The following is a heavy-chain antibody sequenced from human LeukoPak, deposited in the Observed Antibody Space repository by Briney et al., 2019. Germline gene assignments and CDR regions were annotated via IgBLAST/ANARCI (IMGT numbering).Heavy chain of an antibody. Sequence: SETLSLTCTVSGGSISTYYWSWIRQSPGRGLEWIGYIHNSGTTNYNPSLKSRVTFSVDTSNNQFSLKLSSVTAADTAVYYCARSITSSWYGDFQHWGQGTLVTVSS. D-gene: IGHD6-13*01. CDR3: ARSITSSWYGDFQH. CDR2: IHNSGTT. CDR1: GGSISTYY. V-gene: IGHV4-59*01. J-gene: IGHJ1*01.